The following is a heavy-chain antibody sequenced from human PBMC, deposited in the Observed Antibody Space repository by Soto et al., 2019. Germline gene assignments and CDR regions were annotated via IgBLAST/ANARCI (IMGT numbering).Heavy chain of an antibody. Sequence: GGSLRLSCAASGFTFSSYAMSWVRQAPGKGLEWVSAISGSGGSTYYADSVKGRFTISRDNSKNTLYLQMNSLRAEDTAVYYCAKVLLSYYYYYMDVWGKGTTVTVSS. CDR1: GFTFSSYA. CDR2: ISGSGGST. J-gene: IGHJ6*03. V-gene: IGHV3-23*01. CDR3: AKVLLSYYYYYMDV.